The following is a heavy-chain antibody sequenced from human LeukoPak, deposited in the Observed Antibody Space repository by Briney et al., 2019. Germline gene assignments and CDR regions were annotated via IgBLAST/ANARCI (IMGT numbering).Heavy chain of an antibody. J-gene: IGHJ5*02. D-gene: IGHD6-19*01. V-gene: IGHV3-33*01. CDR1: GFTFSGYG. CDR2: IWYDGSKA. Sequence: GSLRLSCAASGFTFSGYGMHWVRQAPGKGLEWVAVIWYDGSKAYYVDSVEGRFTISRDNSKNTLYLQMNSLRVDDPGVYYCARFEGLVAGLDQWGRGTLVTVSS. CDR3: ARFEGLVAGLDQ.